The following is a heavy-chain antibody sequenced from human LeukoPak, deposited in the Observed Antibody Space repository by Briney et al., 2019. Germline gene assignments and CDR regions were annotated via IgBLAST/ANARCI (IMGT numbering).Heavy chain of an antibody. CDR1: GFTFSHYS. D-gene: IGHD1-26*01. J-gene: IGHJ4*02. CDR2: ISSSSSYI. CDR3: ARHGGNWELLPFDY. Sequence: GGSLRLSCAASGFTFSHYSMNWVRQAPGKGLEWVSSISSSSSYIYYADSVKGRFTVSRNNAKNSLYLQMDSLRAEDTAVYYCARHGGNWELLPFDYWGQGTLVTVSS. V-gene: IGHV3-21*01.